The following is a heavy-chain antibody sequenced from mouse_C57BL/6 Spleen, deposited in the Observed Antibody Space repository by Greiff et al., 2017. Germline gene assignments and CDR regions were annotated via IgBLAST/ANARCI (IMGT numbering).Heavy chain of an antibody. CDR2: IYPRDGSP. V-gene: IGHV1-78*01. Sequence: VKVVESDAELVKPGASVKISCKVSCYTFTDHTIHWMKQRPEQGLAWIVYIYPRDGSPKSNEKFKGKATLTADKSSSTAYMQLNSLTSEDSEVYFCARWVTTAWYFDVWGTGTTVTVSS. J-gene: IGHJ1*03. D-gene: IGHD1-2*01. CDR1: CYTFTDHT. CDR3: ARWVTTAWYFDV.